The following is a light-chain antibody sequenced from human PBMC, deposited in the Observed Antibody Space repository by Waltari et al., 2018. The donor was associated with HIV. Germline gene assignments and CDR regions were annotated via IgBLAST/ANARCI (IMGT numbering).Light chain of an antibody. Sequence: QSVLTQPPSASGAPGQRATISCSGSSANIGHTVYWYQQLPGTAPKVLIYRDNQRPSGVPDRFSGSRSGTSASLDVSGLRSEDEANYICAAWDDILSGWVFGGGTKLTVL. CDR2: RDN. J-gene: IGLJ3*02. V-gene: IGLV1-47*01. CDR3: AAWDDILSGWV. CDR1: SANIGHT.